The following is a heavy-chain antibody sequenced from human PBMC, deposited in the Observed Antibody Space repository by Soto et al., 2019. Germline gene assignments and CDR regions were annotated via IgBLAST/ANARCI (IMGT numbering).Heavy chain of an antibody. J-gene: IGHJ5*01. Sequence: QVQLVQSGTAVKKPGSSVKVSCKASGGTFRGYGISWVRQAPGQGLEWMGGVLTIFSTAKYAQKFQGRVTITADKATGIAYMEVSSLRPEDTAVYYCATHQDPLIIVTVAAHNWCDSWGQGTMVTVSS. V-gene: IGHV1-69*06. CDR3: ATHQDPLIIVTVAAHNWCDS. D-gene: IGHD2-15*01. CDR1: GGTFRGYG. CDR2: VLTIFSTA.